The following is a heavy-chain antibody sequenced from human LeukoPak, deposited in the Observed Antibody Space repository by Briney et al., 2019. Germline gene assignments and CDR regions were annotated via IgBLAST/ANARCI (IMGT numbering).Heavy chain of an antibody. V-gene: IGHV4-4*07. CDR2: IYTSGST. CDR1: GLSIRSNYY. Sequence: SETLSLTCTVSGLSIRSNYYWSWIRQPAGKGLEWIGRIYTSGSTNYNPSLKSRVTMSVDTSKNQFSLKLSSVTAADTAVYYCARVKAIVVVPAAINSSRYYYYYYMDVWGKGTTVTVSS. J-gene: IGHJ6*03. CDR3: ARVKAIVVVPAAINSSRYYYYYYMDV. D-gene: IGHD2-2*02.